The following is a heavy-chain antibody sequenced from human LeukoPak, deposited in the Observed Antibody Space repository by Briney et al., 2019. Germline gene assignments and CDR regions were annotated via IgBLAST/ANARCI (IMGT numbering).Heavy chain of an antibody. CDR1: GYTFTGYY. V-gene: IGHV1-2*04. D-gene: IGHD1-26*01. Sequence: ASVKVSCKASGYTFTGYYMHWVRQAPGQGLEWMGWINPNSGGTNYAQKFQGWVTMTRDTSISTAYMELSRLRSDDTAVYYCARGSSGGRSYNWFDPWGQGTLVTVSS. CDR2: INPNSGGT. CDR3: ARGSSGGRSYNWFDP. J-gene: IGHJ5*02.